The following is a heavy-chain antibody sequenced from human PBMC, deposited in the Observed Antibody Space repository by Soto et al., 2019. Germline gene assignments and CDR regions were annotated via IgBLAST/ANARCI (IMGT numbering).Heavy chain of an antibody. V-gene: IGHV4-39*02. CDR1: GGSISSSSYY. CDR2: IYYSGST. Sequence: PSETLSLTCTVSGGSISSSSYYWGWIRQPPGKGLEWIGSIYYSGSTYYNPSLKSRVTISVDTSKNQFSLKLSSVTAADTAVYYCARENYMTAAGTPPAFDYWGQGTLVTVSS. J-gene: IGHJ4*02. D-gene: IGHD6-13*01. CDR3: ARENYMTAAGTPPAFDY.